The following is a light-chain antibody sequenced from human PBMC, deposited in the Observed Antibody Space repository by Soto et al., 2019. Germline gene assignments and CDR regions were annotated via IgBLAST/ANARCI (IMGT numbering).Light chain of an antibody. CDR2: DAS. CDR1: QSVSSN. Sequence: EIVMTQSPATLSVSPGERATFSCRASQSVSSNLAWYQQKPGQAPRLLIYDASNRATGIPDRFSGSGFGTDFTLTISSLDPDDFAVYYCQQRTNWLTFGGGTKVDIK. J-gene: IGKJ4*01. CDR3: QQRTNWLT. V-gene: IGKV3-11*01.